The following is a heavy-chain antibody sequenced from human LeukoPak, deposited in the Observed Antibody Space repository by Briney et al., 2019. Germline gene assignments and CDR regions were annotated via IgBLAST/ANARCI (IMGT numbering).Heavy chain of an antibody. J-gene: IGHJ6*03. D-gene: IGHD6-6*01. CDR3: ARVIADSPHYYYYMDV. CDR1: GFPFSSYS. Sequence: GGSLRLSCAASGFPFSSYSMSWVRQAPGKGLEWVSGIVGTTGTTYYADSVKGRFTISRDNADNSLSLQMNSLRAEDTAVYYCARVIADSPHYYYYMDVWGKGTTVTVSS. CDR2: IVGTTGTT. V-gene: IGHV3-23*01.